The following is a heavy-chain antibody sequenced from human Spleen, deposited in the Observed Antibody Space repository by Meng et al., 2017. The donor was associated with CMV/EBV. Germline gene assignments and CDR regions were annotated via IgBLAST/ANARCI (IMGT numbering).Heavy chain of an antibody. J-gene: IGHJ6*02. CDR3: ASARLYCSGGSCYSDYYYGMDV. V-gene: IGHV1-2*02. D-gene: IGHD2-15*01. CDR1: GYTFTGHY. CDR2: INPNSGGT. Sequence: ASVKVSCKASGYTFTGHYVHWVRQAPGQGLEWMGWINPNSGGTNYAQKFQGRVTMTRDTSISTAYMELSRLRSDDTAVYYCASARLYCSGGSCYSDYYYGMDVWGQGTTVTVSS.